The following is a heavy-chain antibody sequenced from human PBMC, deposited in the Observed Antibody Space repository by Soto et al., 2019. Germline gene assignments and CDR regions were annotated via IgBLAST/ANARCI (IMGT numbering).Heavy chain of an antibody. V-gene: IGHV4-59*01. CDR3: ARDRSGSYYPSFFDY. CDR1: GCSISSSY. Sequence: PSETLSLTCTVSGCSISSSYWSWIRQPPGKGLEWIGYISYSGSTDYNPSLKSRVTISFDASKNQISLQLRSATAADAAVYYCARDRSGSYYPSFFDYGGKGILVTVSS. J-gene: IGHJ4*02. CDR2: ISYSGST. D-gene: IGHD1-26*01.